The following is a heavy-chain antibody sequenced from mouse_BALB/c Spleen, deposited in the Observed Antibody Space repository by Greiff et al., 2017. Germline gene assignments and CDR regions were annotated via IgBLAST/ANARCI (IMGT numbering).Heavy chain of an antibody. D-gene: IGHD2-10*01. CDR3: AREGAYYGNYEGFAY. CDR2: IYPGNVNT. J-gene: IGHJ3*01. Sequence: QVQLQQSGPELVKPGASVRISCKASGYTFTSYYIHWVKQRPGQGLEWIGWIYPGNVNTKYNEKFKGKATLTADKSSSTAYMQLSSLTSEDSAVYFCAREGAYYGNYEGFAYWGQGTLVTVSA. V-gene: IGHV1S56*01. CDR1: GYTFTSYY.